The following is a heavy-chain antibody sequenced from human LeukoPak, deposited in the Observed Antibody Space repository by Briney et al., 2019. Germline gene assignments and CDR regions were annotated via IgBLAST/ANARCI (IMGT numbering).Heavy chain of an antibody. D-gene: IGHD5-18*01. V-gene: IGHV3-48*03. J-gene: IGHJ4*02. CDR1: GVTFSSYE. CDR3: ARESYSYVDY. CDR2: ISSSGSTI. Sequence: GGSLRLSCAASGVTFSSYEMNWVRQAPGKGLEWVSYISSSGSTIYYADSVKGRFTISRDNAKNSLYLQMNSLRAEDTAVYYCARESYSYVDYWGQGTLVTVSS.